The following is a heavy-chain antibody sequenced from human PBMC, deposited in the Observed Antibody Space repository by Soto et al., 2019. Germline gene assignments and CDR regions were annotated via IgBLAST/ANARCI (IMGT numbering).Heavy chain of an antibody. CDR1: GFTFSSYA. D-gene: IGHD3-3*01. J-gene: IGHJ6*02. CDR3: AKVYGFLEWLFHYYYYGMDV. Sequence: GGSLRLSCAASGFTFSSYAMSWVRQAPGKGLEWVSAISGSGGSTYYADSVKGRFTISRDNSKNTLYLQMNSLRAEDTAVYYCAKVYGFLEWLFHYYYYGMDVWGQGTTVTVSS. CDR2: ISGSGGST. V-gene: IGHV3-23*01.